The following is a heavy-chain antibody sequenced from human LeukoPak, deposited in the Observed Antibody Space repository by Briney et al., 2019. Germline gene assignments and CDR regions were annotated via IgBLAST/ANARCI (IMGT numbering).Heavy chain of an antibody. V-gene: IGHV1-69*01. D-gene: IGHD3-22*01. CDR1: GGTFSSYA. Sequence: SVKVSCKASGGTFSSYAISWVRQAPGQGLEWMGGIIPIFGTANYAQKFQGRVTITADESTSTAYMELSSLRSEDTAVYYSARVRATVDSSGYYYKGAFDIWGQGTMVTVSS. J-gene: IGHJ3*02. CDR2: IIPIFGTA. CDR3: ARVRATVDSSGYYYKGAFDI.